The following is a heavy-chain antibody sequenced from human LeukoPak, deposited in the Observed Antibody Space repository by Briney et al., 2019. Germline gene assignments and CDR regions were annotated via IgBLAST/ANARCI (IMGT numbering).Heavy chain of an antibody. CDR2: IYHSGTT. V-gene: IGHV4-38-2*02. CDR3: ARDFSSSSTVYYYYMDV. Sequence: SETLSLTCTVSGYSISSGYHWGWIRQPPGKGLEWIGSIYHSGTTYYSPSLKSRVTISLDTSKNQFSLKLSSVTAADTAIYYCARDFSSSSTVYYYYMDVWGKGTTVTVSS. D-gene: IGHD6-6*01. J-gene: IGHJ6*03. CDR1: GYSISSGYH.